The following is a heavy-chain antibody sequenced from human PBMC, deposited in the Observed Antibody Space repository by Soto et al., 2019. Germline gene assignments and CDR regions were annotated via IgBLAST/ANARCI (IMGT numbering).Heavy chain of an antibody. CDR2: IYHSGST. CDR1: GGSISSGGYS. Sequence: LSLTCAVSGGSISSGGYSWSWIRQPPGKGLEWIGYIYHSGSTYYNPSLKSRVTISVDRSKNQFSLKLSSVTAADTAVYYCARGGSGYGLNWFDPWGQGTLVTVSS. J-gene: IGHJ5*02. D-gene: IGHD5-12*01. V-gene: IGHV4-30-2*01. CDR3: ARGGSGYGLNWFDP.